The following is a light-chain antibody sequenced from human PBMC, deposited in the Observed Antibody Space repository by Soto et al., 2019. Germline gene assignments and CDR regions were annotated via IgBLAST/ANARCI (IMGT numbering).Light chain of an antibody. Sequence: ERMMTQSPATLSLSPGETATLSCRASQTISKNLAWYQQKPGQAPRLLIYDASTRATDIPDRFSGSGSGTEFTLTISSLKSEDFAVYYCQQYNHYWTFGQGTKVEIK. J-gene: IGKJ1*01. CDR1: QTISKN. CDR2: DAS. V-gene: IGKV3-15*01. CDR3: QQYNHYWT.